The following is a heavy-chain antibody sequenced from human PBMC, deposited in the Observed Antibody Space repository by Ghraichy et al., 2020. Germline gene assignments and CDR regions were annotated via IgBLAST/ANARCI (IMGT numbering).Heavy chain of an antibody. Sequence: GGSLRLSCTASGFTFGDYAMSWFRQAPGKGLEWVGFIRSKAYGGTTEYAASVKGRFTISRDDSKSIAYLQMNSLKTEDTAVYYCTRSRWWVVPAAMSPIIPDYWGQGTLVTVSS. CDR2: IRSKAYGGTT. V-gene: IGHV3-49*03. CDR3: TRSRWWVVPAAMSPIIPDY. J-gene: IGHJ4*02. CDR1: GFTFGDYA. D-gene: IGHD2-2*01.